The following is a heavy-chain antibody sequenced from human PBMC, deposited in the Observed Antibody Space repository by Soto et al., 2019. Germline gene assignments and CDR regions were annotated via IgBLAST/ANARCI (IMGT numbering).Heavy chain of an antibody. CDR2: ISAYNGNT. CDR1: GYTFTSYG. J-gene: IGHJ3*02. CDR3: ARAYSSWSPSGHHAFDI. V-gene: IGHV1-18*01. D-gene: IGHD6-6*01. Sequence: ASVKVSCKASGYTFTSYGISWVRQAPGQGLEWMGWISAYNGNTNYAQKLQGRVTMTTDTSTSKAYMELRSLRSADTAVDYCARAYSSWSPSGHHAFDIWGQGTMVTVSS.